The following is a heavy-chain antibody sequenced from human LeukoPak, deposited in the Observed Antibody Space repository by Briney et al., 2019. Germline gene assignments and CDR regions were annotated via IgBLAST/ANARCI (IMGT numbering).Heavy chain of an antibody. J-gene: IGHJ4*02. CDR2: IYYSGST. D-gene: IGHD3-10*01. CDR3: ARGTDYYGSGIF. CDR1: GGSISSYY. V-gene: IGHV4-59*06. Sequence: SETLSLTCTVSGGSISSYYWSWIRQPPGKGLEWIGYIYYSGSTYYNPSLKSRVTISVDTSKNQFSLKLSSVTAADTAVYYCARGTDYYGSGIFWGQGTLVTVSS.